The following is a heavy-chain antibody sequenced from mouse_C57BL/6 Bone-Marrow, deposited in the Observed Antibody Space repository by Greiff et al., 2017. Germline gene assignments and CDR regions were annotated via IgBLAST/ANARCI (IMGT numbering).Heavy chain of an antibody. CDR3: ARGYYRYAMDY. CDR1: GFTFSSYA. J-gene: IGHJ4*01. V-gene: IGHV5-4*01. CDR2: ISDGGSYT. Sequence: EVQVVESGGGLVKPGGSLKLSCAASGFTFSSYAMSWVRQTPEKRLEWVATISDGGSYTYYPDNVKGRFTISRDNAKNNLYLQMSHLKSEDTAMYYWARGYYRYAMDYGGQGTSVTVSS. D-gene: IGHD2-14*01.